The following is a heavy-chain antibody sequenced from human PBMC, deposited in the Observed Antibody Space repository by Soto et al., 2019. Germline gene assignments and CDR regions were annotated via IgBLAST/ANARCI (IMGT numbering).Heavy chain of an antibody. Sequence: QVQLVESGGGVVQPGRSLRLSCAASGFTFSSYGMHWVRQAPGKGLEWVAVIWYDGSNKYYADSVKGRFTISRDNSKNTLYLQMNSLRAEDTAVYYCARDGWIIGTSSDYYYGMDVWGQGTTVTVSS. V-gene: IGHV3-33*01. CDR1: GFTFSSYG. CDR2: IWYDGSNK. D-gene: IGHD2-2*03. J-gene: IGHJ6*02. CDR3: ARDGWIIGTSSDYYYGMDV.